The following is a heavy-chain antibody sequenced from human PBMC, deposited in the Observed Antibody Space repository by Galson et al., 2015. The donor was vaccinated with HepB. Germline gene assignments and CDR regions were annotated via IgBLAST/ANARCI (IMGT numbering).Heavy chain of an antibody. V-gene: IGHV3-72*01. CDR2: ITTKADSYTT. Sequence: SLRLSCAASGFTFSDYFIHWVRQAPGKGLEWVGRITTKADSYTTYYAASVKGRFTISRDDSKNSLYLQMNSLKTEDTAVYYCTRATVVRNRFFEYWGQGTLVTVSS. J-gene: IGHJ4*02. CDR3: TRATVVRNRFFEY. D-gene: IGHD3-10*01. CDR1: GFTFSDYF.